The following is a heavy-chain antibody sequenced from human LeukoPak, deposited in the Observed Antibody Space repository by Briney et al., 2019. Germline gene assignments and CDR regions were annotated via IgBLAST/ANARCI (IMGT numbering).Heavy chain of an antibody. CDR1: GFTVSSNY. CDR3: AREPVYDYVWGSYRDC. CDR2: IYSGGST. J-gene: IGHJ4*02. V-gene: IGHV3-53*01. D-gene: IGHD3-16*02. Sequence: GGSLRLSCAASGFTVSSNYMSWVRQAPGKGLEWVSVIYSGGSTYYADSVKGRFTISRDNSKNTLYLQMNSLRAEDTAVYYCAREPVYDYVWGSYRDCWGQGTLVTVSS.